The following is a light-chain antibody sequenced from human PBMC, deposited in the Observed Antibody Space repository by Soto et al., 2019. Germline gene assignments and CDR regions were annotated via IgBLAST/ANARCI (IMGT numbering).Light chain of an antibody. Sequence: SVLTQPPSVSGAPGQRVTISCTGSSSNIGAGYDVHWYQQLPGTAPKLLIYGNSNRPSGVPDRFSGSKSGNSASLIISGLQAEDEADYYCTSYTSSSGYVFGTGTKVTVL. CDR3: TSYTSSSGYV. CDR2: GNS. J-gene: IGLJ1*01. V-gene: IGLV1-40*01. CDR1: SSNIGAGYD.